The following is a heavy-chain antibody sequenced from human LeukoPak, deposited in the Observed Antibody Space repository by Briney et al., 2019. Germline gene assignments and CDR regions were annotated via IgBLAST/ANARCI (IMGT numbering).Heavy chain of an antibody. D-gene: IGHD6-19*01. Sequence: GGSLRLSCEASGLTFSSHAMNWVRQAPGKGLEWVSGISSSSSGGSIHYADSVMGRFTISRDNSKNTLHLQMNSLRAEDTGIYYCAKEKTGWSGVIDSWGQGTQVTVSS. V-gene: IGHV3-23*01. CDR3: AKEKTGWSGVIDS. CDR1: GLTFSSHA. J-gene: IGHJ4*02. CDR2: ISSSSSGGSI.